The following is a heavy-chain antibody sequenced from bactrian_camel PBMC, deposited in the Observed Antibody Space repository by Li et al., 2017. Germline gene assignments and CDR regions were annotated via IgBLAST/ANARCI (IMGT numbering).Heavy chain of an antibody. CDR1: ASAIRTGC. J-gene: IGHJ4*01. V-gene: IGHV3S6*01. CDR2: RYIDDLTK. D-gene: IGHD3*01. CDR3: AAARTRSSISTLREATYNY. Sequence: HVQLVESGGGSVQVGGSLRLSCVTSASAIRTGCMAWFRQTPGKEREGVASRYIDDLTKSYARSVKGRFTISQDVAKNTLYLQMNDLKPEDTGLYYCAAARTRSSISTLREATYNYWGRGTQVTVS.